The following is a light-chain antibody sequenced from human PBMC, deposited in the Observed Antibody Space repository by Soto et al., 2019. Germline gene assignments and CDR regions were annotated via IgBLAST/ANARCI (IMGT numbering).Light chain of an antibody. V-gene: IGKV1-5*03. J-gene: IGKJ1*01. Sequence: DIQMTQSPSTLSASAGDRVTITCRASQSVDTCLAWYQQKPGKAPHLLIYKASSLETGDPSRFSGSGSVTECTLTISSLQPDDFATYYCQQFYRYPWTFGQGTKVAIK. CDR3: QQFYRYPWT. CDR1: QSVDTC. CDR2: KAS.